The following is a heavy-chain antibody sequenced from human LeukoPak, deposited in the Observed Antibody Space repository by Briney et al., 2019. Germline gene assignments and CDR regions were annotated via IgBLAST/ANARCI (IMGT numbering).Heavy chain of an antibody. V-gene: IGHV3-23*01. CDR1: GCTFSNYA. CDR2: ITGGGGNT. Sequence: PRASLRLSCADSGCTFSNYAMSWVRQAPGKGLEWVSAITGGGGNTYYADSVKGRFTLSRDNSKNTVFLQMNSMRHEDTAIYYCVIWGDYDVLTVYYVSDYWGQGTLVTVSS. D-gene: IGHD3-9*01. J-gene: IGHJ4*02. CDR3: VIWGDYDVLTVYYVSDY.